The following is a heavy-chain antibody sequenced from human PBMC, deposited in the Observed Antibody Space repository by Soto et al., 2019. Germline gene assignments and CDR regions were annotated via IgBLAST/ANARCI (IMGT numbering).Heavy chain of an antibody. D-gene: IGHD2-2*01. V-gene: IGHV6-1*01. Sequence: SQTLSLTCAISGDSVSSNSAAWNWIRQSPSRGLEWLGRTYYRSKWYNDYALSVRGRITINPDTSKNQFSLQLNSVSPEDTAVYYCARGVAAPTATYFDYWGQGTLVTVSS. CDR3: ARGVAAPTATYFDY. J-gene: IGHJ4*02. CDR1: GDSVSSNSAA. CDR2: TYYRSKWYN.